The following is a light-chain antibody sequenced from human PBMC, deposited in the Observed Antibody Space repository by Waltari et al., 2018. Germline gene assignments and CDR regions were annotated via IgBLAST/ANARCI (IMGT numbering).Light chain of an antibody. CDR3: QQRNSSPFT. Sequence: DIQMTQSPSSLSASVGDNVTITCRASQGINNALAWYQQKPGKAPTLLIYATSNLHSGVPSRFSGSGSGTDFTLTISSLQPEDFAVYYCQQRNSSPFTFGPGTKLDVK. CDR1: QGINNA. CDR2: ATS. V-gene: IGKV1-17*01. J-gene: IGKJ3*01.